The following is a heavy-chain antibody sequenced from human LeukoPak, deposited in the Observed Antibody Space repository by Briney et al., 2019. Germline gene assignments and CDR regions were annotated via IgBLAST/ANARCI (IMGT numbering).Heavy chain of an antibody. Sequence: KPSETLSLTCTVSGGSISSYYWSWIRQPPGKGLEWIGYIYYSGSTYYNPSLKSRVTISVDTSKNQFSLKLSSVTAADTAVYYCARRDSRVNDYWGQGTLVTVSS. D-gene: IGHD3-22*01. CDR1: GGSISSYY. CDR2: IYYSGST. CDR3: ARRDSRVNDY. V-gene: IGHV4-59*08. J-gene: IGHJ4*02.